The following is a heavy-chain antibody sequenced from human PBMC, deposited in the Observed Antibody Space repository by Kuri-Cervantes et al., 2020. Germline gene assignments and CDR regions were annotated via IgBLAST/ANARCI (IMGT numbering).Heavy chain of an antibody. CDR1: GGTFSNYA. Sequence: SVKVSCKASGGTFSNYAISWVQQAPGQGLEWMGGIIPIFGTANYAQKFQGRVTITADKSTSTAHMELSSLRSEDTAVYYCASSPHCSGGSCYWFDPWGQGTLVTVSS. D-gene: IGHD2-15*01. V-gene: IGHV1-69*06. CDR3: ASSPHCSGGSCYWFDP. J-gene: IGHJ5*02. CDR2: IIPIFGTA.